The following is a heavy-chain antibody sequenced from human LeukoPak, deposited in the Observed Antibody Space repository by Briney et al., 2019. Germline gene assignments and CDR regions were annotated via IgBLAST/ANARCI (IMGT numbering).Heavy chain of an antibody. CDR2: MHPNSGGT. D-gene: IGHD3-16*02. CDR3: ARDKLGLGELSLYDQ. V-gene: IGHV1-2*02. Sequence: ASVKVSCKASGYTLTGYYMHWVRQAPGQGLGWMGWMHPNSGGTKYAQKFQGRVTMTRDTSISTAYMELSRLRSDDTAMYYCARDKLGLGELSLYDQWGQGTLVTVFS. J-gene: IGHJ5*02. CDR1: GYTLTGYY.